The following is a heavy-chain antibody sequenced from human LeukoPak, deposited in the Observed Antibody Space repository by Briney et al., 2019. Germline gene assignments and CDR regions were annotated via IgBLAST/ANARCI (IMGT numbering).Heavy chain of an antibody. CDR1: GFTFDDYA. D-gene: IGHD3-10*01. V-gene: IGHV3-9*01. CDR3: AREWPGGMDV. J-gene: IGHJ6*03. Sequence: GRSLRLSCAASGFTFDDYAMHWVRQAPGKGLEWVSGISWNSGSIGYADSVKGRFTISRDNAKNSLYLQMNSLRAEDTAVYYCAREWPGGMDVWGKGTTVTVSS. CDR2: ISWNSGSI.